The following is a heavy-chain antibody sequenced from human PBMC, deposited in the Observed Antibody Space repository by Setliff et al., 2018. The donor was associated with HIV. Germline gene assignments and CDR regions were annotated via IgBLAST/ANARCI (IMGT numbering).Heavy chain of an antibody. CDR2: IYWDDDK. CDR3: AHILQDPPSHFYYYFYMDV. CDR1: GFSLSDNGMG. D-gene: IGHD3-3*02. Sequence: SGPTLVNPTQTVTLTCSFSGFSLSDNGMGVGWIRQPPGKALEWLAFIYWDDDKLYSPSLKSRLTITKDTSKNQVVLTMTNMDPVDTATYYCAHILQDPPSHFYYYFYMDVWGKGTTVTVSS. J-gene: IGHJ6*03. V-gene: IGHV2-5*02.